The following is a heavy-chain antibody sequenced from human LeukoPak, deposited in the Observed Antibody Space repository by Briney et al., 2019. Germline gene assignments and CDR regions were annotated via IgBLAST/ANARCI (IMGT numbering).Heavy chain of an antibody. D-gene: IGHD6-13*01. CDR1: GGSFSGYY. Sequence: SETLSLTCAVYGGSFSGYYWSWIRQSPGKGLEWIGEINHSGSTNYNPSLKSRVTISVDTSKNQFSLKLSSVTAADTAVYYCARGGRYSSSWYLFGAFDIWGQGTMVTVSS. CDR2: INHSGST. CDR3: ARGGRYSSSWYLFGAFDI. J-gene: IGHJ3*02. V-gene: IGHV4-34*01.